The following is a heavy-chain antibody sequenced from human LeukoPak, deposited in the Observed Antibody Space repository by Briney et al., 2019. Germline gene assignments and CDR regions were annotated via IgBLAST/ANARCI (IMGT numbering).Heavy chain of an antibody. CDR1: GGSFSGYY. Sequence: SETLSLTCAVYGGSFSGYYWRWSWIRQPPGKGLEWIGEISHSGSTNYNPSLESRVTISVDTSKNQFSLRLSSVTAADTAVYYCARVRRYFDLWGRGTLVTVSS. V-gene: IGHV4-34*01. J-gene: IGHJ2*01. CDR2: ISHSGST. CDR3: ARVRRYFDL.